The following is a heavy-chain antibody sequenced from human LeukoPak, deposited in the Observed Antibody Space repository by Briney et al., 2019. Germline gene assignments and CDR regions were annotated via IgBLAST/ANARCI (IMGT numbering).Heavy chain of an antibody. CDR1: GDSISSFY. CDR3: GRNGPRSGYDLGHFDY. CDR2: IYTTGRT. Sequence: ETLSLTCTVSGDSISSFYWSWIRQPAGKGLEWIGRIYTTGRTDYNPSLKSRVTMSVDTSKNQFSLKLSSVTAADTAVYYCGRNGPRSGYDLGHFDYLGQGTLVTASS. D-gene: IGHD5-12*01. V-gene: IGHV4-4*07. J-gene: IGHJ4*02.